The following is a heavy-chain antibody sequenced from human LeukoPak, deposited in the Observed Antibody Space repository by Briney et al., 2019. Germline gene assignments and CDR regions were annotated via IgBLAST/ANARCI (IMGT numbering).Heavy chain of an antibody. V-gene: IGHV3-23*01. CDR3: AKFRPSSTSGWLRDLDY. Sequence: GGSLRLSCAASGFTFSSYAMTWVRQAPGKGLELVSAISGSGLSTYYADSVRGRFTISRDNSKNTVFLQMNSLTAADTAMYYCAKFRPSSTSGWLRDLDYWGQGTLVTVSS. D-gene: IGHD6-19*01. J-gene: IGHJ4*02. CDR2: ISGSGLST. CDR1: GFTFSSYA.